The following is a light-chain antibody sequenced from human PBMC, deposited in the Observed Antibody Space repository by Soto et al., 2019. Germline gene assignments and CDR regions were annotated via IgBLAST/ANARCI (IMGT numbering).Light chain of an antibody. CDR1: SSDVGGYNY. CDR2: DVS. V-gene: IGLV2-11*01. Sequence: QSALTQPRSVSGSPGQSVTISCTGTSSDVGGYNYVSWYQQHPGKAPKLMISDVSKRPSGVPDRFSGSKSGNAASLTISGLQDEEEADYYCCSYAGSYTRMFGAGTKLTVL. J-gene: IGLJ3*02. CDR3: CSYAGSYTRM.